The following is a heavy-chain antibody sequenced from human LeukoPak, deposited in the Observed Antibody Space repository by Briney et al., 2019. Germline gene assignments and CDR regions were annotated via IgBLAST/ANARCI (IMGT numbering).Heavy chain of an antibody. CDR1: GFTFSSYA. CDR2: ISGSGDTT. CDR3: ANGLRGMVVLDY. Sequence: GGSPRLSCAASGFTFSSYAMSWVRQAPGKGLEWVSVISGSGDTTNYADSVKGRFTISRDNSKNTLYLQMNSLRAEDTAVYYCANGLRGMVVLDYWGQGTLVTVSS. V-gene: IGHV3-23*01. D-gene: IGHD3-10*01. J-gene: IGHJ4*02.